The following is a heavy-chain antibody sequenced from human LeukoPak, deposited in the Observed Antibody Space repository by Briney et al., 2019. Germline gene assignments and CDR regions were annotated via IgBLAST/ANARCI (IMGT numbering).Heavy chain of an antibody. Sequence: PSETLSLTCVVPGYSISSGYYWGWIRQPPGRGLEWIGSIYYSGSTYYNPSLRSRITMSMDTSKNQFSLRLNSVTAADTAIYYCARRIVVAPAAIRNGDAFDIWGRGTMVTVSS. J-gene: IGHJ3*02. CDR2: IYYSGST. CDR3: ARRIVVAPAAIRNGDAFDI. CDR1: GYSISSGYY. D-gene: IGHD2-2*01. V-gene: IGHV4-38-2*01.